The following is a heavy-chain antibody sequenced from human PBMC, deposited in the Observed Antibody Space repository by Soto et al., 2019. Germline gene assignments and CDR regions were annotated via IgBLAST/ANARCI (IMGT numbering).Heavy chain of an antibody. CDR2: ISYDGSNK. D-gene: IGHD3-16*01. CDR1: GCTLSRYS. CDR3: AREGEMPYYYYGLDV. V-gene: IGHV3-30*03. J-gene: IGHJ6*02. Sequence: LACGGSGCTLSRYSSQVVRPAPEKGLEWVAVISYDGSNKYYADSVKGRFTISRDNSKNTLYLQMNSLRAEDTAVYYCAREGEMPYYYYGLDVWGQGTTVTVSS.